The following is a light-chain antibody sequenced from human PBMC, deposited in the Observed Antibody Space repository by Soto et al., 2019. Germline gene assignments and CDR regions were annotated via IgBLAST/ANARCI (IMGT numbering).Light chain of an antibody. CDR1: QSVSSN. CDR2: GAS. J-gene: IGKJ2*01. CDR3: QQCNDWPHT. Sequence: EIVMTQSPATLSVSPGERATLSCRASQSVSSNLAWYQQKPGQAPRLLIWGASTRATDIPARFSGRGSGTDFTLTLSSLQSEDSAVYYCQQCNDWPHTFGQGTKLEIK. V-gene: IGKV3-15*01.